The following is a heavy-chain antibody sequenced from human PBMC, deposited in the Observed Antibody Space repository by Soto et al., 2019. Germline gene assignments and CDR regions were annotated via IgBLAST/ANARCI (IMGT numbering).Heavy chain of an antibody. V-gene: IGHV4-34*01. CDR2: INHSGST. J-gene: IGHJ4*02. D-gene: IGHD2-15*01. CDR3: ARGIGNGGSCSSLCYFDY. CDR1: GGSFSGYY. Sequence: QVQLQQWGAGLLKPSETLSLTCAVYGGSFSGYYWSWIRQPPGKGLEWIGEINHSGSTNYNPSLKSRVTISVDTSKNQFSLKLRSVTAADTAVYYCARGIGNGGSCSSLCYFDYWGQGTLVTVSS.